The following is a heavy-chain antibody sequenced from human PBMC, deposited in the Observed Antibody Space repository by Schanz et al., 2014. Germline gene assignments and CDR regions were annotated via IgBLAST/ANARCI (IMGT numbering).Heavy chain of an antibody. D-gene: IGHD3-22*01. V-gene: IGHV1-2*06. CDR2: INPNSGDT. Sequence: QVQLVQSGAEVKKPGASVKVSCKASGYTFTGYYTHWVRQAPGQGLQWMGRINPNSGDTDYAHNFHGRVTMTRDTSISTAYMELSRLRSDDTAVYYCARSMIEVAAFDYWGQGTLVTVSS. CDR3: ARSMIEVAAFDY. J-gene: IGHJ4*02. CDR1: GYTFTGYY.